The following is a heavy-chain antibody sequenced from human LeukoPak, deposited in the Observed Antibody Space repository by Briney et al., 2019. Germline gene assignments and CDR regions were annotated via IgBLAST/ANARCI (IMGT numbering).Heavy chain of an antibody. CDR1: GFTFSSYG. CDR3: AKAGGGSGWYV. D-gene: IGHD6-19*01. J-gene: IGHJ4*02. V-gene: IGHV3-30*18. Sequence: SGRSLRLSCAASGFTFSSYGMHWVRQAPGKGLEWVAVISYDGSNKYYADSVKGRFTISRDNTKSTLYLQMNSLRAEDTAVYYCAKAGGGSGWYVWGQGTLVTVSS. CDR2: ISYDGSNK.